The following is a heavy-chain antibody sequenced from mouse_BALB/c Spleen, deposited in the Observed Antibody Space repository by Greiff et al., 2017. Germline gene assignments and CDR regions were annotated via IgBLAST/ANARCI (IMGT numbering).Heavy chain of an antibody. J-gene: IGHJ4*01. V-gene: IGHV14-3*02. CDR1: GFNIKDTY. Sequence: VQLKESGAELVKPGASVKLSCTASGFNIKDTYMHWVKQRPEQGLEWIGRIDPANGNTKYDPKFQGKATITADTSSNTAYLQLSSLTSEDTAVYYCASNWDDYAMDYWGQGTSVTVSS. CDR2: IDPANGNT. CDR3: ASNWDDYAMDY. D-gene: IGHD4-1*01.